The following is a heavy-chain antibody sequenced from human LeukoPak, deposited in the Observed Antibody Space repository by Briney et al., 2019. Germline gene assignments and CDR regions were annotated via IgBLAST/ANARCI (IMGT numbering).Heavy chain of an antibody. D-gene: IGHD2-2*01. V-gene: IGHV3-30*03. CDR1: GFTFSSYG. CDR3: ASRVPADPSIFDY. Sequence: GGSLRLSCAASGFTFSSYGMHWVRQAPGKGLEWVAVISYDGSNKYYADSVKGRFTISRDNSKNTLYLQMNSLRAEDTAVYYCASRVPADPSIFDYWGQGTLVTVSS. CDR2: ISYDGSNK. J-gene: IGHJ4*02.